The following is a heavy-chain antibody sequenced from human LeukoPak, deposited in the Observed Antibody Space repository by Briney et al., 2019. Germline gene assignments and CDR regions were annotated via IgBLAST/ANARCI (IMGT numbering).Heavy chain of an antibody. D-gene: IGHD2-15*01. J-gene: IGHJ6*02. CDR1: GYTFTSYY. V-gene: IGHV1-46*01. CDR3: AREGPLLRGYYYGMDV. Sequence: GASVKVSWKASGYTFTSYYMHWVRQAPGQGLEWMGIINPSGGSTSYAQKFQGRVTMTRDTSTSTVYMELSSLRSEDTAVYYCAREGPLLRGYYYGMDVWGQGTTVTVSS. CDR2: INPSGGST.